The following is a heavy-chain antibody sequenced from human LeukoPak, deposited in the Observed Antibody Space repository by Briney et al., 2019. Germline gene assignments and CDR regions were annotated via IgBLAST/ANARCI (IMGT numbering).Heavy chain of an antibody. J-gene: IGHJ4*02. Sequence: GGSLRLSCVASGFSFSNHRMSWVRQAPGKGLEWVSSISSSSSYIYYADSVKGRFTISRDNAKNSLYLQMNSLRAEDTAVYYCASLSSSFLVDYWGQGTLVTVSS. CDR1: GFSFSNHR. V-gene: IGHV3-21*01. CDR2: ISSSSSYI. D-gene: IGHD6-13*01. CDR3: ASLSSSFLVDY.